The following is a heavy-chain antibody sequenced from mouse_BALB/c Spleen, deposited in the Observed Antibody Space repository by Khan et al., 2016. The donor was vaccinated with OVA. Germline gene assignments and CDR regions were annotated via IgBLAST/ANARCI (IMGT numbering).Heavy chain of an antibody. Sequence: EVQLQESGPGLVKPSQSLSLTCTVTGYSITSDYAWNWIRQFPGNKLEWMGYISYSGRTSYNPSLKSRISITRDTSKNQSFLQLNSVTTEDTATYYCARSVTITTVVATDFDYWGQGTTLTVSS. CDR1: GYSITSDYA. CDR2: ISYSGRT. D-gene: IGHD1-1*01. J-gene: IGHJ2*01. V-gene: IGHV3-2*02. CDR3: ARSVTITTVVATDFDY.